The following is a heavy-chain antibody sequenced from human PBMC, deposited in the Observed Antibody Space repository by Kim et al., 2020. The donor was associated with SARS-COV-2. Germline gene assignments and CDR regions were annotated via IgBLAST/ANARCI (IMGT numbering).Heavy chain of an antibody. J-gene: IGHJ4*02. V-gene: IGHV3-9*01. Sequence: YADSVKGRFTISRDNAKNSLYLQMNSLRAEDTALYYCAKDSDVAVVLPFDYWGQGTLVTVSS. D-gene: IGHD3-22*01. CDR3: AKDSDVAVVLPFDY.